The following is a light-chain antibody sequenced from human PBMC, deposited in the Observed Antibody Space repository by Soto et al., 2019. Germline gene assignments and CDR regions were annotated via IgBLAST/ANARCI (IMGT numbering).Light chain of an antibody. CDR2: DAS. J-gene: IGKJ3*01. CDR1: QGISSA. V-gene: IGKV1-13*02. Sequence: AVELTPSPSSLSASVGDRVTITCRASQGISSALAWYQQKPGKAPKLLIYDASSLESGVPSRFSGSGSGTDFTLTISSLQPEDFATYYCQQFNSYPGGFTFGPGT. CDR3: QQFNSYPGGFT.